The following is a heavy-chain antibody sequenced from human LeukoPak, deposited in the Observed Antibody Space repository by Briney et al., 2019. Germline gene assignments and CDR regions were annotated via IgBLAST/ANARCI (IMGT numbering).Heavy chain of an antibody. CDR2: MNPNSGNT. D-gene: IGHD3-22*01. V-gene: IGHV1-8*01. CDR3: ARGLSRAPDYYDSSGYQDY. Sequence: ASVKVSCKASGYTFTSYDINWVRQATGLGLEWMGWMNPNSGNTGYAQKFQGRVTMTRNTSISTAYMELSSLRSEDTAVYYCARGLSRAPDYYDSSGYQDYWGQGTLVTVSS. J-gene: IGHJ4*02. CDR1: GYTFTSYD.